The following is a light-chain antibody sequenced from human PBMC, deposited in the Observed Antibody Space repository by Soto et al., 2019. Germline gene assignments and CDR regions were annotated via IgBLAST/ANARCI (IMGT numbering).Light chain of an antibody. V-gene: IGLV4-60*03. CDR1: SGHSSYI. CDR2: LEGSGSY. Sequence: VLTQSSSASASLGSSVKLTCTLSSGHSSYIIAWHQQQPGKAPRYLMKLEGSGSYNKGSGVPDRFSGSSSGADRYLTISNLQSEDEADYCCETWDSNTQVFGGGTKLTVL. CDR3: ETWDSNTQV. J-gene: IGLJ3*02.